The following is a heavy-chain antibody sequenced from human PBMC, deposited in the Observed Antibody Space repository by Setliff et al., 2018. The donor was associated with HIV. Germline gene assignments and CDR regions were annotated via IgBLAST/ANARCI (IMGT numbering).Heavy chain of an antibody. D-gene: IGHD2-2*01. J-gene: IGHJ4*02. CDR3: ARAGEYRFDY. CDR2: INSDRSII. CDR1: GFSFSNYW. V-gene: IGHV3-74*01. Sequence: PGGSLRLSCAPSGFSFSNYWMHWARQAPGEGLVWVSRINSDRSIIDYADSVKGRFTISRDNAKNTLYLQMNSLRVDDTAVYYCARAGEYRFDYWGQGTLVTVSS.